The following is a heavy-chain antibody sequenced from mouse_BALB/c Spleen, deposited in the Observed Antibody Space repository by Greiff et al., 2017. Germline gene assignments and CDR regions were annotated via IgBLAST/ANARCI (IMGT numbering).Heavy chain of an antibody. J-gene: IGHJ2*01. CDR3: TRTTGNYFDY. Sequence: EVKLMESGGGLVQPGGSLKLSCAASGFTLSSYGMSWVRQTPDKRLELVATINSNGGSTYYPDSVKGRFTISRDNAKNTLYLQMSNLKSEDTAMYYSTRTTGNYFDYWGQGTTLTVSS. V-gene: IGHV5-6-3*01. D-gene: IGHD2-12*01. CDR2: INSNGGST. CDR1: GFTLSSYG.